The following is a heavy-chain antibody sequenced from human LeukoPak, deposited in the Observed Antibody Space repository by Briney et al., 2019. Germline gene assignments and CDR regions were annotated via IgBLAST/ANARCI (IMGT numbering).Heavy chain of an antibody. D-gene: IGHD3-10*01. V-gene: IGHV3-21*01. CDR1: GFTFSSYS. CDR3: ARDRAETSPITMVRGVINWFDP. Sequence: GGSLRLSCAASGFTFSSYSMNWVRQAPGKGLEWVSAISSSSSYIYYADSVKGRFTISRDNAKNSLYLQMNSLRAEDTAVYYCARDRAETSPITMVRGVINWFDPWGQGTLVTVSS. J-gene: IGHJ5*02. CDR2: ISSSSSYI.